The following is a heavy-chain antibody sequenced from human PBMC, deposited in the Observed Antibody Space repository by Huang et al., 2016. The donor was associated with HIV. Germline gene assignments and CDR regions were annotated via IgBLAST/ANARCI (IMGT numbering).Heavy chain of an antibody. Sequence: EVQLVESGGGLVQPGGSLKLSCAASGFTFSGSAMHWVRQAAGKGREGVGRSRSKGNSYATAYAASVKGRFTISRDDSKNTAYLQMNSLKTEDTAVYYCTRLTMIGDGDYWGQGTLVTVSS. D-gene: IGHD3-22*01. CDR2: SRSKGNSYAT. CDR1: GFTFSGSA. J-gene: IGHJ4*02. V-gene: IGHV3-73*01. CDR3: TRLTMIGDGDY.